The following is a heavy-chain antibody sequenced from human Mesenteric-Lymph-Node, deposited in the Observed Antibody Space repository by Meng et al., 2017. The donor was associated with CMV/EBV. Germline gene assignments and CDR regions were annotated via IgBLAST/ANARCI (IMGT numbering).Heavy chain of an antibody. CDR1: TFTNYY. J-gene: IGHJ4*02. Sequence: TFTNYYIHRGRQAPGQGLEWLGRINPTSGGADYAQNFQGRVTMTRDTSINTAYMELSSLRSDDTAVYSCARGPYYYGSGTSYYLADYWGQGTLVTVSS. CDR2: INPTSGGA. V-gene: IGHV1-2*06. D-gene: IGHD3-10*01. CDR3: ARGPYYYGSGTSYYLADY.